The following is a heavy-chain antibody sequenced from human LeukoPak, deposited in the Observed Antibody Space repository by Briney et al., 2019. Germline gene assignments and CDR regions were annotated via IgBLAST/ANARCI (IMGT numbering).Heavy chain of an antibody. V-gene: IGHV3-15*01. Sequence: GGSLRLSCAASGFTFSSYAMSWVRQAPGKGLEWVARIKSEIDGGTKDYAAPVQGRFTISRDDSQATLYLQMNSLKTEDTAVYYCTTGGDVIVAGTRAFDIWGQGTMVTVSS. CDR2: IKSEIDGGTK. J-gene: IGHJ3*02. CDR3: TTGGDVIVAGTRAFDI. CDR1: GFTFSSYA. D-gene: IGHD5-12*01.